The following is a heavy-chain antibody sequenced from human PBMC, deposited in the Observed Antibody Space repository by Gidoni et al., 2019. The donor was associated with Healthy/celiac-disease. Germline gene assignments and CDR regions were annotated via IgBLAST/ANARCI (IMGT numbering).Heavy chain of an antibody. CDR1: GGSFSGYY. J-gene: IGHJ3*02. CDR2: INHSGST. D-gene: IGHD3-3*01. V-gene: IGHV4-34*01. Sequence: QVQLQQWGAGLLKPSETLSITCAVYGGSFSGYYWSWIRQPPGKGLEWIGEINHSGSTNYTPSLKSRVTISVDTSKNQFSLKLSSVTAADTAVYYCARGYYDFWSGHPAGAFDIWGQGTMVTVSS. CDR3: ARGYYDFWSGHPAGAFDI.